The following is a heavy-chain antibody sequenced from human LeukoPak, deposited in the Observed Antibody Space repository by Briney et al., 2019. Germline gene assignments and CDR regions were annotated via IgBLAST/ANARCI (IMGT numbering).Heavy chain of an antibody. CDR2: ISYDGTNE. CDR1: GFSFSSYT. CDR3: ARDYDILTGFPRGGFDY. J-gene: IGHJ4*02. Sequence: GGSLRLSCAGSGFSFSSYTMHWVRQAPGKGLEWVAIISYDGTNEYYADSVKGRFTISRDNSKNTLYLQMNSLRAEDTAVYYCARDYDILTGFPRGGFDYWGQGTLVTVSS. V-gene: IGHV3-30*04. D-gene: IGHD3-9*01.